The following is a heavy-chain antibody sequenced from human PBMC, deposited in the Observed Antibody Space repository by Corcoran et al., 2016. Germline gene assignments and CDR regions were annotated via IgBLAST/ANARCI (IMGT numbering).Heavy chain of an antibody. CDR1: GFTFTKYW. D-gene: IGHD3-16*01. Sequence: VQLVESGGGLVQPGGSLRLSCAASGFTFTKYWMNWVRQAPGKGQDWLANIKEDGSQQYYVASVMGRFNISRENAKNSLFLQMNSLRAEDTAVYYCARGWGRWRMDVWGQGTTVTVS. CDR2: IKEDGSQQ. V-gene: IGHV3-7*01. CDR3: ARGWGRWRMDV. J-gene: IGHJ6*02.